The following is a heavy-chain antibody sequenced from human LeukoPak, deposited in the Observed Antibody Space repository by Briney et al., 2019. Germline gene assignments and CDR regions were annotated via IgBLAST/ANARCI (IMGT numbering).Heavy chain of an antibody. Sequence: SETLSLTCTVSGGSVSSSSYYWSWVRQPPGKGLEWIGYVHYSGSSDYNPSLKSRVTMSVDTSKNQFSLKVSSVTAADTAVYYCARDMGFLRGWPDPWGQGTLVTVSS. CDR3: ARDMGFLRGWPDP. CDR1: GGSVSSSSYY. D-gene: IGHD3-3*01. V-gene: IGHV4-61*01. J-gene: IGHJ5*02. CDR2: VHYSGSS.